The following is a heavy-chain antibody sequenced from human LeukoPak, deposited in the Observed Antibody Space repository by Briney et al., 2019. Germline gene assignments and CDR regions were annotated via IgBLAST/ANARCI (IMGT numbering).Heavy chain of an antibody. CDR1: GDSVSSNSAA. Sequence: SQTLSLTCAISGDSVSSNSAAWNWIRQSPSRGLEWLGRTYYRSKWYNDYAVSVKSRITINPDTSKNQFSLQLNSVTPEDTAVYYCARDHPKDGSGSYFFDYWGQGTPVTVSS. D-gene: IGHD3-10*01. CDR2: TYYRSKWYN. CDR3: ARDHPKDGSGSYFFDY. V-gene: IGHV6-1*01. J-gene: IGHJ4*02.